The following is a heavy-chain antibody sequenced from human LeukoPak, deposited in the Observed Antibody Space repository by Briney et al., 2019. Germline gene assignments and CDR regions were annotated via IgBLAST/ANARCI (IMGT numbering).Heavy chain of an antibody. J-gene: IGHJ3*02. CDR1: GGSISSGSYY. CDR3: ARAYSEAFDI. CDR2: IYTSGST. Sequence: PSQTLSLTCTVSGGSISSGSYYWSWIRQPAGKGLEWIGRIYTSGSTNYNPSLKSRVTMSVDTSKNQFSLKLSSVTAADTAVYYCARAYSEAFDIWGQGTMVTVSS. V-gene: IGHV4-61*02. D-gene: IGHD2-21*01.